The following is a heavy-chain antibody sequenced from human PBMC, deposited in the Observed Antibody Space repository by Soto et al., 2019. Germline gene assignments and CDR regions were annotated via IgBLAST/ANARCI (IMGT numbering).Heavy chain of an antibody. D-gene: IGHD2-2*01. Sequence: GGSLRLSCAASGFTFSSYSMSWVRQAPGKGLEWVSGFRTGGDDATTYYADSVKGRFTISRDNSKNMLFLQMNSLRAEDTAIYYCARDLNLVVPAAIQGPYYYYGMDVWGQGTTVTVSS. J-gene: IGHJ6*02. CDR3: ARDLNLVVPAAIQGPYYYYGMDV. CDR2: FRTGGDDATT. CDR1: GFTFSSYS. V-gene: IGHV3-23*01.